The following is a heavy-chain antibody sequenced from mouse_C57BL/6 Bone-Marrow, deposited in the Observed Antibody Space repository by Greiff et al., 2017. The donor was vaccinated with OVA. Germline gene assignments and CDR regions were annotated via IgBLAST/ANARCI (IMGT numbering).Heavy chain of an antibody. J-gene: IGHJ4*01. Sequence: QVQLQQSGAELVRPGASVKMSCKASGYTFTSYTMHWVKQRPGQGLEWIGYINPSSGYTKYNQKFKDKATLTADKSSSTAYMRLSSLTSEDSAVYYCTRASAMDYWGQGTSVTVSS. CDR1: GYTFTSYT. CDR3: TRASAMDY. D-gene: IGHD6-1*01. CDR2: INPSSGYT. V-gene: IGHV1-4*01.